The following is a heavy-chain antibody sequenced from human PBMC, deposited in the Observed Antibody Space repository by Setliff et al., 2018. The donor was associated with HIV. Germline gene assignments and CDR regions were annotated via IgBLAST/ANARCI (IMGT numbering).Heavy chain of an antibody. D-gene: IGHD3-16*01. Sequence: GGSLRLSCAASGFTFSSYSMNWVRQAPGKGLEWVSYISSSSSTIYYADSVKGRFTISRDNAKNSLYLQMNSLRAEDTAVYYCATDIPLTGGGALYIWGQGTMVTVSS. CDR2: ISSSSSTI. CDR1: GFTFSSYS. J-gene: IGHJ3*02. V-gene: IGHV3-48*01. CDR3: ATDIPLTGGGALYI.